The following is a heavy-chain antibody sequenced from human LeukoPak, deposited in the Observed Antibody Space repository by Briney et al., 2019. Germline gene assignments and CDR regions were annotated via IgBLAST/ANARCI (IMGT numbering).Heavy chain of an antibody. D-gene: IGHD3-22*01. J-gene: IGHJ4*02. CDR1: GGSFSGYY. CDR2: IYYSGST. CDR3: ARQYDSSGYCDY. Sequence: PSETLSLTCAVYGGSFSGYYWSWIRQPPGKGLEWIGYIYYSGSTYYNPSLKSRVTISVDTSKNQFSLKLSSVTAADTAVYYCARQYDSSGYCDYWGQGTLVTVSS. V-gene: IGHV4-30-4*01.